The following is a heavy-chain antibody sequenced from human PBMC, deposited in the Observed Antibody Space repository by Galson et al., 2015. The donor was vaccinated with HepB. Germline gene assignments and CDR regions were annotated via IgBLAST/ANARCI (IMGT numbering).Heavy chain of an antibody. CDR2: ISRNSASI. J-gene: IGHJ6*03. CDR3: SKEGKVKYYYYYMDG. D-gene: IGHD4-23*01. CDR1: GFTFDDYD. V-gene: IGHV3-9*01. Sequence: SLRLSCEASGFTFDDYDMHWVRQAPGQGLEWVAGISRNSASIDYADTVKGRFTISRDTAMNSLYLQMNRLRAEDTALYYCSKEGKVKYYYYYMDGRGKGTTVTVSS.